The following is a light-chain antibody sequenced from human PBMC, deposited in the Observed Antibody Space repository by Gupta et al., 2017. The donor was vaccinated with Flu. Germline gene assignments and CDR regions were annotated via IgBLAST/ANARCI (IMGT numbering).Light chain of an antibody. J-gene: IGKJ1*01. CDR2: LGS. CDR1: QSLGLHSNGYNY. Sequence: CRSSQSLGLHSNGYNYLDWYVQKPGQSPQLLIYLGSTRASGVPDRFSGSGSGTDFTLKISRVQPEDVGVYYCMQALQTPRTFGQGTKVEIK. V-gene: IGKV2-28*01. CDR3: MQALQTPRT.